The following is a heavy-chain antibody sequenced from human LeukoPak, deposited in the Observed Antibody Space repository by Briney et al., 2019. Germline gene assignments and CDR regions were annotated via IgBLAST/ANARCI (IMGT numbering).Heavy chain of an antibody. J-gene: IGHJ4*02. CDR2: IDTSGST. CDR1: GGSISSYY. CDR3: ARGQQWRDFDY. Sequence: SETLSLTCTVSGGSISSYYWSWIRQPAGEGLEWIGRIDTSGSTNYNPSLKSRVTMSVDTSKNQFSLKLISLTAADTAVYFCARGQQWRDFDYWGQGTPVTVSS. D-gene: IGHD6-19*01. V-gene: IGHV4-4*07.